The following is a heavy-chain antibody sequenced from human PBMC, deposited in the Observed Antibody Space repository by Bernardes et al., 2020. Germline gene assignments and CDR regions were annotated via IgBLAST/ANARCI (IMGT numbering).Heavy chain of an antibody. J-gene: IGHJ6*04. CDR2: IWYDGSNK. CDR1: GFTFSSYG. Sequence: SLRLSCAASGFTFSSYGMHWVRQAPGKGLEWVAVIWYDGSNKYYADSVKGRFTISRDNSKNTLYLQMNSLRAEDTAVYYCARDLDSSSWPTIYYYYGMDVWGKGTTVTVSS. D-gene: IGHD6-13*01. V-gene: IGHV3-33*01. CDR3: ARDLDSSSWPTIYYYYGMDV.